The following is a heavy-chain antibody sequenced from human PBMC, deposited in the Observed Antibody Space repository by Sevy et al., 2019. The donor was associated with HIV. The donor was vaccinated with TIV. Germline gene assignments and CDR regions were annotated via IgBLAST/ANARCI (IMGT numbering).Heavy chain of an antibody. V-gene: IGHV3-30-3*01. CDR1: GFTFNRYS. Sequence: GGSLRLSCAASGFTFNRYSMHWVRQAPGKGLEWVATISFDATNKHYPSSVKGRFTISRDNFQNSLFLQMDSLRPEDTAVYYCALERLSSDVAEYFQNWGQGTLVTVSS. D-gene: IGHD1-1*01. J-gene: IGHJ1*01. CDR2: ISFDATNK. CDR3: ALERLSSDVAEYFQN.